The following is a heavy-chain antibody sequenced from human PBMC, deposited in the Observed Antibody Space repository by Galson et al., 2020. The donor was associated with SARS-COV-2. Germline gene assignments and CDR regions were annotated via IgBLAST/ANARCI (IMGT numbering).Heavy chain of an antibody. J-gene: IGHJ5*01. V-gene: IGHV3-48*03. CDR2: ISMSGITI. CDR3: ATGDVWFES. D-gene: IGHD7-27*01. Sequence: GESLKISCAASGLTFSNTEMNWVHQAPGKGLEWLSYISMSGITIYYADSVKGRFTISRDNAENSLYLQMNSLRAEDTGIYYCATGDVWFESWGQGTRVTVSS. CDR1: GLTFSNTE.